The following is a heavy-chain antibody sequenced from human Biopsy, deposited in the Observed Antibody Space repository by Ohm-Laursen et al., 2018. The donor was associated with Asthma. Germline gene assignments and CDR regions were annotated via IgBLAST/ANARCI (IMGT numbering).Heavy chain of an antibody. CDR1: GFTFSNYV. D-gene: IGHD2-21*01. CDR3: AKDERAYYGSDSKYMQPVPIGD. CDR2: ITGSGGFT. Sequence: SLRLSCAASGFTFSNYVMSWVRQAPGKGLEWVSSITGSGGFTYYADSVKGRFTISRDKSDNTLYLQMNSLTAEDTAVYHCAKDERAYYGSDSKYMQPVPIGDWSQGTVVIVSA. J-gene: IGHJ4*02. V-gene: IGHV3-23*01.